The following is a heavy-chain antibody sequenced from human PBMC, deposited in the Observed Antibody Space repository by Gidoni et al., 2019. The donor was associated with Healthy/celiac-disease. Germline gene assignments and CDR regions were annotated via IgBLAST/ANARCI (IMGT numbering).Heavy chain of an antibody. CDR1: GFTFDDYA. CDR3: AKDMTRSGFDY. J-gene: IGHJ4*02. V-gene: IGHV3-9*01. CDR2: ISWNSGSI. Sequence: EVQLVESGGGLVQPGRSLRLSCAASGFTFDDYAMHWVRQAPGKGLEWVSGISWNSGSIGYADSVKGRFTISRDNAKNSLYLQMNSLRAEDTALYYCAKDMTRSGFDYWGQGTLVTVSS.